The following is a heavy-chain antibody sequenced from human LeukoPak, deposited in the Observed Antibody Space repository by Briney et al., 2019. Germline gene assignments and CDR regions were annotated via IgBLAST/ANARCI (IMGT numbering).Heavy chain of an antibody. D-gene: IGHD3/OR15-3a*01. CDR2: IWYDGSNK. J-gene: IGHJ4*02. CDR1: GFTFSSFG. CDR3: ARDRTVGSFDYFDY. V-gene: IGHV3-33*01. Sequence: GRSLRLSCAASGFTFSSFGIHWVRQAPGKGLEWVAVIWYDGSNKYYADSVKGRFTISRDNSKNTLYLQMNSLRAEDTAVYYCARDRTVGSFDYFDYWGQGTLVTVSS.